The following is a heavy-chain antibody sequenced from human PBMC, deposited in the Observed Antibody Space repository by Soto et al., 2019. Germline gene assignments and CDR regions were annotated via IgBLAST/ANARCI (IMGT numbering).Heavy chain of an antibody. D-gene: IGHD2-15*01. Sequence: SETLSLTCTVSGGSISSSSYYWGWIRQPPGKGLEWIGSIYYSGSTYYNPSLKSRVTISVDTSKNQFSLKLSSVTAADTAVYYCARLADPGIVGYWGQGTLVTVSS. J-gene: IGHJ4*02. CDR1: GGSISSSSYY. CDR2: IYYSGST. V-gene: IGHV4-39*01. CDR3: ARLADPGIVGY.